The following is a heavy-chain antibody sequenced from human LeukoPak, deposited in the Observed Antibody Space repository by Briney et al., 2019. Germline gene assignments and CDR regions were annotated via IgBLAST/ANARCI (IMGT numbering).Heavy chain of an antibody. D-gene: IGHD3-22*01. J-gene: IGHJ4*02. CDR3: ARGEYYYDGGY. CDR1: GFTVNSIY. V-gene: IGHV3-7*04. Sequence: GGSLRLSCAASGFTVNSIYMSWVRQAPGKGLEWVANIKQDGSEKYYVDSVKGRFTISRDNAKNSLFLQMNSLRAEETAVYYCARGEYYYDGGYWGQGTLVTVSS. CDR2: IKQDGSEK.